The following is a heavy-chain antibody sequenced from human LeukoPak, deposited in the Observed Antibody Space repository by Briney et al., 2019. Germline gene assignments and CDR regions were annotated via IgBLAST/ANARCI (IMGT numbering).Heavy chain of an antibody. CDR1: GGSISSGGYY. CDR2: IYYSGST. Sequence: SVTLSLTCTVSGGSISSGGYYWSWIRQHPGKGLEWIGYIYYSGSTYYNPSLKSRVTISVDTSKNQFSLKLSSVTAADTAVYYCARDNIVVVPAAMRGYYYGMDVWGQGTTVTVSS. D-gene: IGHD2-2*01. J-gene: IGHJ6*02. CDR3: ARDNIVVVPAAMRGYYYGMDV. V-gene: IGHV4-31*03.